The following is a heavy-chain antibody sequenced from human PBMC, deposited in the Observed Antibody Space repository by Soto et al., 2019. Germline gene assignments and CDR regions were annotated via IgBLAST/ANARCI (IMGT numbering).Heavy chain of an antibody. J-gene: IGHJ4*02. CDR3: VRDRGYSSSSFDY. CDR2: ISYDGSNK. V-gene: IGHV3-30-3*01. Sequence: QVQLVESGGGVVQPGRSLRLSCAASGFTFSSYAMHWVRQAPGKGLEWVAVISYDGSNKYYADSVKGRFTISRDNSKNTLYLQMNSLRAEDTAVYYCVRDRGYSSSSFDYWGQGTLVTVSS. D-gene: IGHD6-6*01. CDR1: GFTFSSYA.